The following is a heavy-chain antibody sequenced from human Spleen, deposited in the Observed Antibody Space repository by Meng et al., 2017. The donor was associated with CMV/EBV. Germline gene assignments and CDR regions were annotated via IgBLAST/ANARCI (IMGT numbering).Heavy chain of an antibody. J-gene: IGHJ6*02. Sequence: GESLKISCAASGFTFSSYSMNWVRQAPGKGLEWVSSISSSSSYIYYADSVEGRFTISRDNAKNSLYLQMNSLRAEDTAVYYCAREQCSSTSCYTGGVYYYYGMDVWGQGTTVTVSS. D-gene: IGHD2-2*02. CDR1: GFTFSSYS. V-gene: IGHV3-21*01. CDR3: AREQCSSTSCYTGGVYYYYGMDV. CDR2: ISSSSSYI.